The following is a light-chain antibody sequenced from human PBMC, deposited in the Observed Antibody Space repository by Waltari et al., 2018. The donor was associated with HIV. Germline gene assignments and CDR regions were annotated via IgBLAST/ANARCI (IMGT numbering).Light chain of an antibody. J-gene: IGLJ7*01. CDR1: ALPRKY. V-gene: IGLV3-10*01. Sequence: SYELTQPPSVSVSPGQTARNTCPGDALPRKYAFWYQQKSGQAPVLVIYEDNRRPSAIPDRFSGSSSGTMATLSISGAQVEDEGDYYCYSTADSGNPLAVFGGGTQLTVL. CDR3: YSTADSGNPLAV. CDR2: EDN.